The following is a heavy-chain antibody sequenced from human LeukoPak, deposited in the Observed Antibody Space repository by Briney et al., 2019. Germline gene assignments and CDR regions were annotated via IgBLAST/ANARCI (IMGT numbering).Heavy chain of an antibody. CDR1: GYRFSTYW. Sequence: GESLKISCVGSGYRFSTYWIAWARQMPGKGLEWMGIIHSGDSNTVYSPSFQGQVTISVDRSISTAYLQWSSLRASDTAMYYCTRQVYGSTSGGWFDPWGQGTLVTVSS. J-gene: IGHJ5*02. D-gene: IGHD1-26*01. V-gene: IGHV5-51*01. CDR2: IHSGDSNT. CDR3: TRQVYGSTSGGWFDP.